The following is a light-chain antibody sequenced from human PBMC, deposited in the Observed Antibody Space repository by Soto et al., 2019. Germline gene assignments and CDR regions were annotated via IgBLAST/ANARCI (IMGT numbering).Light chain of an antibody. Sequence: SVLSQPPSVSGTPGQRVTISCSGSRSNIGSNTVNWYQDLPGTAPKLLVYDNHHRPSGVPDRFSGSKSGTSASLAISGLQSEDEAEYYCAAWDDSLNAFYVFGTGTKVTLL. J-gene: IGLJ1*01. CDR3: AAWDDSLNAFYV. CDR1: RSNIGSNT. V-gene: IGLV1-44*01. CDR2: DNH.